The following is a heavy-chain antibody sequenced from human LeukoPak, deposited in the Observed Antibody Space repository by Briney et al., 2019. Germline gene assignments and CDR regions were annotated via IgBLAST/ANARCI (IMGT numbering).Heavy chain of an antibody. CDR1: GFTFRSYA. D-gene: IGHD7-27*01. CDR3: AKDGGLWVSAHWGDS. Sequence: ESGGGVVQPGRSLRLSCAASGFTFRSYAMHWVRQAPGKVLEWVAVISYDGSNKYYADSVKGRFTISRDNSKNTLFLQMNSLRAEDTAVYYCAKDGGLWVSAHWGDSWGRGTLVTVSS. J-gene: IGHJ4*02. V-gene: IGHV3-30-3*01. CDR2: ISYDGSNK.